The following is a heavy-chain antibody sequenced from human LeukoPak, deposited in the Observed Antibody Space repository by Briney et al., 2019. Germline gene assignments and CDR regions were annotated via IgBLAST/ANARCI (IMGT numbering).Heavy chain of an antibody. V-gene: IGHV1-46*01. Sequence: AGVQVSCKASGCTFTSYYMHWLRPAPAQGLEWVGIINPSGCSTSYVQKFQGRVTMTRDRSPSKVNMELSRLSSGDTAGYDCARDRIAGGWFAPSGQRTL. CDR1: GCTFTSYY. J-gene: IGHJ5*02. CDR2: INPSGCST. CDR3: ARDRIAGGWFAP. D-gene: IGHD1-26*01.